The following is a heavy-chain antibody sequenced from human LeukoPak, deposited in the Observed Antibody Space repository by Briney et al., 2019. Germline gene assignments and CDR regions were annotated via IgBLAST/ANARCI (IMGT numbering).Heavy chain of an antibody. D-gene: IGHD6-19*01. CDR2: ITTGGDDL. CDR3: ARKQWLNS. CDR1: GFTFSSYS. V-gene: IGHV3-21*01. Sequence: GGSLRLSCAASGFTFSSYSLTWVRQAPGKGLEWVSSITTGGDDLYYSDSVKGRFTISRDNAKNSLFLQMNNLRAEDTAVYYCARKQWLNSWGQGTRVIVSS. J-gene: IGHJ5*02.